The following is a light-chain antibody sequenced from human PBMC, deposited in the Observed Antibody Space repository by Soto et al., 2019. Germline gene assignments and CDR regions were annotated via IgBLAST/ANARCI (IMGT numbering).Light chain of an antibody. CDR3: AAWYDSLNGHV. J-gene: IGLJ1*01. CDR2: TNN. CDR1: SSNIGGNT. V-gene: IGLV1-44*01. Sequence: QAVVTQPPSASGTPGQRVTISCSGSSSNIGGNTVSWYQQFPGTAPKLLIYTNNQRPSGVPDRFSGSTSDTSASLAISALQSEDEAHYYCAAWYDSLNGHVFGTGTKLTVL.